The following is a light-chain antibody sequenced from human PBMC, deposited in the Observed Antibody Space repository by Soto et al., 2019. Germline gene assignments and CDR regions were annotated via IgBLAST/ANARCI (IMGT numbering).Light chain of an antibody. Sequence: DIQMTQSPSSMAASVGDRVTITCQASQDISNYLNWYQQKPGKDPKLLIYDASNLETGVTSRFSGSGSVTDFTFTISSLQAEDIATYYCQRYDNLPAFTFGQGTRLEFK. CDR3: QRYDNLPAFT. J-gene: IGKJ5*01. CDR1: QDISNY. CDR2: DAS. V-gene: IGKV1-33*01.